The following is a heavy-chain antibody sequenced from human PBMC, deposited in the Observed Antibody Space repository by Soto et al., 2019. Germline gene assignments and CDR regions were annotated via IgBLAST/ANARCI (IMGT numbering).Heavy chain of an antibody. D-gene: IGHD6-19*01. CDR2: FYPSGGT. V-gene: IGHV4-4*07. Sequence: SETLSLTCTVSGGSISDHYWNWIRQPAGKGLEWIGRFYPSGGTNYNPSLKSRVTMSVDTSRNQFSLRLTSLTAADTAIYYCATQYSNGWFVQWGQGTLVTVSS. CDR1: GGSISDHY. CDR3: ATQYSNGWFVQ. J-gene: IGHJ5*02.